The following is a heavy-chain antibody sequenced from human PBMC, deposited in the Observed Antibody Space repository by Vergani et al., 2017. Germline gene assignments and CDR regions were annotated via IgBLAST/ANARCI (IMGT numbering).Heavy chain of an antibody. CDR1: GGSISTFF. CDR2: IYYTGST. J-gene: IGHJ2*01. Sequence: QVQLQQWGAGLLKPSETLSLTCTVSGGSISTFFWSWIRQPPGEGLEWIGYIYYTGSTNYNPSLKSRITISLDTSNNQFSLKLSSVTAADTAVYYCAKGGLGHGGYFDLWGRGTLVTVSS. V-gene: IGHV4-59*01. CDR3: AKGGLGHGGYFDL. D-gene: IGHD3-16*01.